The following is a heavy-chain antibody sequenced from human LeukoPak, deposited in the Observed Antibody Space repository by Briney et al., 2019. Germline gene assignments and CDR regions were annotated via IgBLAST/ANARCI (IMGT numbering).Heavy chain of an antibody. CDR2: ISDSGGNT. CDR1: GFTFNSYA. D-gene: IGHD3-9*01. J-gene: IGHJ4*02. Sequence: PGGSLRLSCAASGFTFNSYAMSWVRQAPWERLQWVSGISDSGGNTYYADSVRGRFTISRDNSKNTLYLQMNSLRAEDTAVYYCAKAVNFDWLPNDYWGQGTLVTVS. CDR3: AKAVNFDWLPNDY. V-gene: IGHV3-23*01.